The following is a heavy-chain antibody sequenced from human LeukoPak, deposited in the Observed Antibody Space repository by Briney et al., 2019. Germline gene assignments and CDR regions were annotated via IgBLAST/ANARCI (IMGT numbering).Heavy chain of an antibody. J-gene: IGHJ4*02. Sequence: PGGFLRLSCAASGFSFSTYSMIWVRQAPGKGLEWVSSVSGTSEYIYYADSVRGRFTISRDNAKNTVYLQMNSLRAEDTAVYYCARWYSSGWYSDYWGQGTLVTVSS. V-gene: IGHV3-21*06. CDR1: GFSFSTYS. D-gene: IGHD6-19*01. CDR3: ARWYSSGWYSDY. CDR2: VSGTSEYI.